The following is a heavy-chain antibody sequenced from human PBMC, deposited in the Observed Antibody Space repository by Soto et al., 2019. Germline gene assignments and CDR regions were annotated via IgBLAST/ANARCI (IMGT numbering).Heavy chain of an antibody. CDR1: GYSFTTYS. CDR3: ARGYDKSGYSGAVDI. J-gene: IGHJ3*02. D-gene: IGHD3-22*01. V-gene: IGHV1-18*04. Sequence: QVQLVQSGAEVTKPGASVKVSCKASGYSFTTYSLNWVRQAPGQGLEWMGWLATDNGNTNYAPKLQGRVTMTTDTSTSTAYMEQGSLRSDDTAVYYCARGYDKSGYSGAVDIWGQGTMVTVSS. CDR2: LATDNGNT.